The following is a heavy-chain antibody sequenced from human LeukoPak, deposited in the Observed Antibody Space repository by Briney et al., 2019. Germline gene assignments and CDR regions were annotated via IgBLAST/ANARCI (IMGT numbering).Heavy chain of an antibody. J-gene: IGHJ6*02. CDR3: AKDGSRWFGELFHYYYGMDV. Sequence: PGGSLRLSCAASGFTFDDYAMHWVRQAPGKGLEWVSGISWNSGSIGYADSVKGRFTISRDNAKSSLYLQMNSLRAEDTALYYCAKDGSRWFGELFHYYYGMDVWGQGTTVTVSS. D-gene: IGHD3-10*01. V-gene: IGHV3-9*01. CDR1: GFTFDDYA. CDR2: ISWNSGSI.